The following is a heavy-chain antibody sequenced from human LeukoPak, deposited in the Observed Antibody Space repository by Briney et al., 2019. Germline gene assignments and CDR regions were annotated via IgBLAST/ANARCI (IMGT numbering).Heavy chain of an antibody. Sequence: PSEILSLTCTVSGGSIFSNYWSWIRQPPGKGLEWIGYIYSSGSTNYNPSLKSRITISVDTSKNQFSLKLSSVTAADTAVYYCARGSGNWGHQLDSWGQGTLVTVSS. V-gene: IGHV4-4*08. D-gene: IGHD7-27*01. J-gene: IGHJ4*02. CDR2: IYSSGST. CDR1: GGSIFSNY. CDR3: ARGSGNWGHQLDS.